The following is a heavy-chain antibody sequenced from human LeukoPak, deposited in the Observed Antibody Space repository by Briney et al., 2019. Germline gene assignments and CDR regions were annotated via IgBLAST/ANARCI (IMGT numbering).Heavy chain of an antibody. CDR3: AKPMNYYDSTAYNPFDY. CDR2: ISASSTNT. J-gene: IGHJ4*02. Sequence: GGSLRLSCAGSGFTFSKFGMIWVRQAPGRGLEWVSGISASSTNTYYADSVKGRSTISRDNSKNTLYLQMNSLRAEDTAVYYCAKPMNYYDSTAYNPFDYWGQGTLVTVSS. CDR1: GFTFSKFG. V-gene: IGHV3-23*01. D-gene: IGHD3-22*01.